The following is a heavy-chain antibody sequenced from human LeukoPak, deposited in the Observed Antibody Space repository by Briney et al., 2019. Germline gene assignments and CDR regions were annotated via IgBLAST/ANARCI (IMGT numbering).Heavy chain of an antibody. Sequence: GESLKISCKGSGYSFTSYWIGWVRQMPGKGLEWMGIIYPGDSDTRYSPSFQGQVTISADKSISTAYLQWSSLQASDTAMYYCARVSYCSSTSCYFDYWGQGTLVTVSS. CDR1: GYSFTSYW. J-gene: IGHJ4*02. D-gene: IGHD2-2*01. CDR2: IYPGDSDT. V-gene: IGHV5-51*01. CDR3: ARVSYCSSTSCYFDY.